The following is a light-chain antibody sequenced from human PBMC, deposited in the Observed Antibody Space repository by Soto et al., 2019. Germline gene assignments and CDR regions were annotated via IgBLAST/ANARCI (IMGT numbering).Light chain of an antibody. CDR2: KAS. V-gene: IGKV1-5*03. J-gene: IGKJ1*01. CDR3: QHYNSYSEA. Sequence: DIQMTQSPSTLSGSVGDRVTITCRASQTISSWLAWYQQKPGKAPKLLIYKASTLKSGVPSRFSGSGSGTAFTLTISSLQPDDFETYYCQHYNSYSEAFGQGTKVEL. CDR1: QTISSW.